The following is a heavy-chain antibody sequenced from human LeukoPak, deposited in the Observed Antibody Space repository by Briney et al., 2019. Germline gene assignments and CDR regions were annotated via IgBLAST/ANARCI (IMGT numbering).Heavy chain of an antibody. CDR2: ISAYNGNT. D-gene: IGHD2-21*01. J-gene: IGHJ4*02. V-gene: IGHV1-18*01. CDR1: GYTFTSYG. CDR3: ARVILPSSWTDY. Sequence: ASVKGSCKPSGYTFTSYGSSWVRQAPGQGIEWMGWISAYNGNTNYAQKLQGRVTMATDTSTSTAYLEMRSLRSDDTAVYYCARVILPSSWTDYWGQGTLVTVSS.